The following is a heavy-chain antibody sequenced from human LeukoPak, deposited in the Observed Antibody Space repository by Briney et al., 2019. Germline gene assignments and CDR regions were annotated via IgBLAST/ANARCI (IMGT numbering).Heavy chain of an antibody. V-gene: IGHV1-2*02. CDR2: INPNSGGT. CDR1: GYTFTSYA. CDR3: ARGASRRFWSGYYPPDY. J-gene: IGHJ4*02. D-gene: IGHD3-3*01. Sequence: ASVKVSCKASGYTFTSYAMNWVRQAPGQGLEWMGWINPNSGGTNYAQKFQGRVTMTRDASISTAYMGLSRLRSDDTAVYYCARGASRRFWSGYYPPDYWGQGTLVTVSS.